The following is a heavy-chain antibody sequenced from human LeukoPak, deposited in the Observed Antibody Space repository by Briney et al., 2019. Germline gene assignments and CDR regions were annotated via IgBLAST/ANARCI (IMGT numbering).Heavy chain of an antibody. J-gene: IGHJ4*02. CDR3: AREKEGATLY. CDR1: GGSISSYY. D-gene: IGHD1-26*01. Sequence: SETQSLTCTVSGGSISSYYWSWIRQPPGKGLEWIGYIYYSGSTNYNPSLKGRVTISVDTSKNQFSLKLSSVTAADTAVYYCAREKEGATLYWGQGTLVTVSS. CDR2: IYYSGST. V-gene: IGHV4-59*01.